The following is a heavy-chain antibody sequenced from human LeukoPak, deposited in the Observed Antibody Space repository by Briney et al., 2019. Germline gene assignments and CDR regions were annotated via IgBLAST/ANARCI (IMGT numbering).Heavy chain of an antibody. CDR2: ILPDGSQK. CDR3: GRLAHNAWYAIDF. Sequence: GGSLRLSCTASGFTFKDYAMYWVRQAPGKGLEWLANILPDGSQKYYVDSVKGRFTISRDNPKNSLYLQINNLKAEDTAVYYCGRLAHNAWYAIDFWGQGALVTVSS. V-gene: IGHV3-7*01. J-gene: IGHJ4*02. D-gene: IGHD6-13*01. CDR1: GFTFKDYA.